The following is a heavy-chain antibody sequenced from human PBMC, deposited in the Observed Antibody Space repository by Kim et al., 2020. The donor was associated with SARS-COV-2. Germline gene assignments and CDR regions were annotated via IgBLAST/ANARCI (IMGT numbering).Heavy chain of an antibody. D-gene: IGHD5-12*01. CDR2: TYYSSKWYN. J-gene: IGHJ5*02. CDR3: AKGWLRTSFDP. CDR1: GDSLSGNSGG. Sequence: SQTLSLTCAISGDSLSGNSGGWNWIRQSPSRGLEWLGRTYYSSKWYNDYALSVKSRITVNLDTSRNQLSLQLSSVTPDDTAVYYCAKGWLRTSFDPWGQG. V-gene: IGHV6-1*01.